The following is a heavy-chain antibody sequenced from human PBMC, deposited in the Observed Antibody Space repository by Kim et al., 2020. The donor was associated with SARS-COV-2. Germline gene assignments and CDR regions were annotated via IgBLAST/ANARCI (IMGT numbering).Heavy chain of an antibody. Sequence: GGSLRLSCAASGFTFSSYGMHWVRQAPGKGLEWVAVIWYDGSNKYYADSVKGRFTISRDNSKNTLYLQMNSLRAEDTAVYYCARDGVLRYFDWYETTNWYFDLWGRGTLVTVSS. J-gene: IGHJ2*01. CDR1: GFTFSSYG. V-gene: IGHV3-33*01. CDR2: IWYDGSNK. D-gene: IGHD3-9*01. CDR3: ARDGVLRYFDWYETTNWYFDL.